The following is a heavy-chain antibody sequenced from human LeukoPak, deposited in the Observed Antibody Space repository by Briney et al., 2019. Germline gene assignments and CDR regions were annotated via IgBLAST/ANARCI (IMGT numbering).Heavy chain of an antibody. D-gene: IGHD3-22*01. V-gene: IGHV4-59*01. CDR1: GGSISTYY. CDR2: SHYTGST. J-gene: IGHJ6*02. CDR3: ARAPRGESDAASGFYGMDV. Sequence: PSETLSLTCTVSGGSISTYYWTWMRQPPGKGLEWIGYSHYTGSTNYNPSLKSRVTISVDTSKNQFSLNLHSVTAADTALYFCARAPRGESDAASGFYGMDVWGQGTTVTVSS.